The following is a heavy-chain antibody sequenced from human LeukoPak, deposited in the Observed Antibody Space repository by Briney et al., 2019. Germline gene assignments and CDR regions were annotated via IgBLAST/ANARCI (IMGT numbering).Heavy chain of an antibody. CDR1: GFTFSSYA. CDR3: AKVLNVDMVATAFDY. D-gene: IGHD5-12*01. V-gene: IGHV3-23*01. J-gene: IGHJ4*02. CDR2: ISGSGGST. Sequence: GGSLRLSCAASGFTFSSYAMSWVRQAPGKGLEWVSAISGSGGSTYYADSVKGRFTISRDNSKNTLYLQMNSLRAEDTAVYYCAKVLNVDMVATAFDYWGQGTLVTVSS.